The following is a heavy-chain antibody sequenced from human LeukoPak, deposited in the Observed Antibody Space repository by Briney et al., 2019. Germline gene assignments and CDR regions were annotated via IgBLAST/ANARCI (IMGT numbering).Heavy chain of an antibody. V-gene: IGHV4-38-2*01. J-gene: IGHJ4*02. CDR2: IYRSGST. Sequence: PSETLSLTCAVSGCSISNCYYWVWLRQPPGKGLEWIGTIYRSGSTYYNASLKSRVTISVNTSKNQFSLKLNSVTAADAAVYYCSRVVDSAAVAGTGKYYFDYWGQGILVTVSS. CDR3: SRVVDSAAVAGTGKYYFDY. D-gene: IGHD6-19*01. CDR1: GCSISNCYY.